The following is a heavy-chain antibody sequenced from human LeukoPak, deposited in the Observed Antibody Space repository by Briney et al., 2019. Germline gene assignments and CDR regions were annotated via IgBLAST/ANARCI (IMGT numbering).Heavy chain of an antibody. D-gene: IGHD5-24*01. V-gene: IGHV3-53*04. J-gene: IGHJ5*02. CDR2: IYSGGST. CDR1: GFTVSSNY. Sequence: PGGSLRLSCAASGFTVSSNYMSWVRQAPGKGLEWVSVIYSGGSTYYADSVKGRFTISRHNSKNTLYLQMNSLRAEDTAVYNCARGRDGYNLWFDPWGQGTLVTVSS. CDR3: ARGRDGYNLWFDP.